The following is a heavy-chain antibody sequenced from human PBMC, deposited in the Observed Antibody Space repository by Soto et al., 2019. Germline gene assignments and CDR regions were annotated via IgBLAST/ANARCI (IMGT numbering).Heavy chain of an antibody. V-gene: IGHV1-69*01. CDR3: PTNEGRDGSSFDY. J-gene: IGHJ4*02. CDR2: IIPIFGTP. D-gene: IGHD2-15*01. CDR1: GVTFSRQD. Sequence: QVQLVQSGAEVKKPGSSVKVSCKASGVTFSRQDMRWVRQAPGQGLEWMGGIIPIFGTPQYAEKFQDRVTITADESTSTAYMELSSLTSEDTAVYYCPTNEGRDGSSFDYWGQGTLVTVSS.